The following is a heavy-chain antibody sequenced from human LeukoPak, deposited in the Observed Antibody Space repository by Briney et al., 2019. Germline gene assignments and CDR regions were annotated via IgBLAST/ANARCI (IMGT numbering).Heavy chain of an antibody. CDR2: IIPIFGTA. Sequence: SVKVSCKASGGTFSSYAFSWVRQAPGQGLEWMGGIIPIFGTANYAQKFQGRVTITTDESTSTAYMELSSLRSEDTAVYYCASSSYSWNDVEYYFDYWGQGTLVTVSS. CDR3: ASSSYSWNDVEYYFDY. V-gene: IGHV1-69*05. CDR1: GGTFSSYA. J-gene: IGHJ4*02. D-gene: IGHD1-1*01.